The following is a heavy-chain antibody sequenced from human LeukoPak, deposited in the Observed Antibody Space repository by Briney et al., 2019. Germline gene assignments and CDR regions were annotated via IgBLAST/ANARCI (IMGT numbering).Heavy chain of an antibody. D-gene: IGHD4-23*01. V-gene: IGHV4-34*01. CDR2: INHXGST. J-gene: IGHJ6*02. CDR3: ARGQDYGGNSEGYYYYGMDV. CDR1: GGSFSGYY. Sequence: PSETLSLTCAVYGGSFSGYYWSWISQPPGKGLEWIGEINHXGSTNYNPSLKSRVTISVDTSKNQFSLKLSSVTAADTAVYYCARGQDYGGNSEGYYYYGMDVWGQGTTVTVSS.